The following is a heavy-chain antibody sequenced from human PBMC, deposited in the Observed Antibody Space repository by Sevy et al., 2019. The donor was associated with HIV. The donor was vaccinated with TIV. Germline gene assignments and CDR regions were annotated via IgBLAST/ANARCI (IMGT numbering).Heavy chain of an antibody. Sequence: GGSLRLSCAASGFTFATYWMTWVRQAPGKVLEWVAYIKQDGTDKYYVDSVRGRFAISRDNAKNSLYLHMIGLRAEDTAVYYCARALADWGSFHYSSWGRGTLVTVSS. CDR3: ARALADWGSFHYSS. V-gene: IGHV3-7*01. CDR2: IKQDGTDK. D-gene: IGHD3-16*02. CDR1: GFTFATYW. J-gene: IGHJ4*02.